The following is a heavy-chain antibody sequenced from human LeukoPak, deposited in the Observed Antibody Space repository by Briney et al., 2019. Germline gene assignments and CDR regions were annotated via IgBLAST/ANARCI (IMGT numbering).Heavy chain of an antibody. D-gene: IGHD3-22*01. CDR2: ISGSGDST. V-gene: IGHV3-23*01. CDR1: GFTFSSYA. Sequence: RGSLRLSCADSGFTFSSYAMSWVRQAPGRGLEWVSAISGSGDSTYYTDSVKGRFTISRANSKNSLYLQMDSLRAEATTFYYCARDRNYYDSNSFSPDAFDIWGQGTMVTVSS. CDR3: ARDRNYYDSNSFSPDAFDI. J-gene: IGHJ3*02.